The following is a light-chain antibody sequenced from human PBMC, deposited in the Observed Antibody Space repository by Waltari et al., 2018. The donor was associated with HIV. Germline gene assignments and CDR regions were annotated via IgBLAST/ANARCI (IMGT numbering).Light chain of an antibody. CDR3: MQALQTPLFT. CDR1: QILLHRNVYIY. J-gene: IGKJ3*01. CDR2: LGS. Sequence: DIVMTQSPLSLPVTPGEPSSISCRSRQILLHRNVYIYLDWYLQMPGQSPQLLIYLGSNRASGVPDRFSGSGSGTDFTLKISRVEAEDVGVYFCMQALQTPLFTFGPGTKVDIK. V-gene: IGKV2-28*01.